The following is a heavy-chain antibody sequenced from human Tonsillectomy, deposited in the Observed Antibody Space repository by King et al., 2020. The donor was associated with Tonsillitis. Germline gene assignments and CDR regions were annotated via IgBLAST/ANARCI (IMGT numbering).Heavy chain of an antibody. J-gene: IGHJ4*02. Sequence: VQLVESGGGVVQPGGSLRLSCAASGFTFSSYGMHWVRQAPGKGLEWVAFIRYDGSNKYYADSVKGRFTISRDNSKNTLYLQMNSLRAEDTAVYYCAKEGPGSEKQITMVRGVISGYWGQGTLVTVSS. CDR2: IRYDGSNK. CDR3: AKEGPGSEKQITMVRGVISGY. V-gene: IGHV3-30*02. CDR1: GFTFSSYG. D-gene: IGHD3-10*01.